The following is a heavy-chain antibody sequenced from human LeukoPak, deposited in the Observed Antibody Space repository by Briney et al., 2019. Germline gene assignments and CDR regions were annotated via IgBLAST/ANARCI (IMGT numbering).Heavy chain of an antibody. J-gene: IGHJ4*02. CDR3: ARPAQGVVVSVASLDFDY. Sequence: RASVKVSCKASGYTFTGYYMHWVRQAPGQGLEWMGWINPSSGGTNYAQKFQGRVTMTRDTSISTAYMELSRLGSDDTAVYYCARPAQGVVVSVASLDFDYWGQGTLVTVSS. CDR2: INPSSGGT. CDR1: GYTFTGYY. V-gene: IGHV1-2*02. D-gene: IGHD2-21*01.